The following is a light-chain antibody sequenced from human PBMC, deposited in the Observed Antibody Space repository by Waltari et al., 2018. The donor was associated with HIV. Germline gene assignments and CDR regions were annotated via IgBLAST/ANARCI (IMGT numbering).Light chain of an antibody. Sequence: EIVLTQSPGTLSMSPGERAALSCRASQSVSSSNLAWYQQKPGQAPRLLISAASSRATGIPGRFSGSGSGTQFTLTITGLEPEDSAVYFCQQYSFTPLTFGGGTKVEIK. CDR2: AAS. CDR1: QSVSSSN. J-gene: IGKJ4*01. CDR3: QQYSFTPLT. V-gene: IGKV3-20*01.